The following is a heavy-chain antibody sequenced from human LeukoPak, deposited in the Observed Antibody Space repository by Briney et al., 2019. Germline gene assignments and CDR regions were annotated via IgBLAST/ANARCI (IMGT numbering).Heavy chain of an antibody. CDR2: INHSGST. Sequence: PSETLSLTCAVYGGSFSGYYWSWIRQPPGKGLEWIGEINHSGSTNYNPSLKGRVTISVDTSKNQFSLKLSSVTAADTAVYYCARTDGSGSYMGYYFDYWGQGTLVTVSS. D-gene: IGHD3-10*01. CDR3: ARTDGSGSYMGYYFDY. V-gene: IGHV4-34*01. J-gene: IGHJ4*02. CDR1: GGSFSGYY.